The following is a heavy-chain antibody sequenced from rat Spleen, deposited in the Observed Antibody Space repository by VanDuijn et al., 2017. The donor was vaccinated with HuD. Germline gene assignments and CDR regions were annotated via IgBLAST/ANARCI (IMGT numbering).Heavy chain of an antibody. CDR2: INTDGGST. CDR3: ATYSDYATSPFAY. D-gene: IGHD1-6*01. J-gene: IGHJ3*01. Sequence: EVQLVETGGGLVQPGRSLKLSCEASGFTFSSFWMYWIRQAPGKGLEWFSSINTDGGSTYYSDSVRGRFTISRKNAENTVYLQMNSLRSEDTATYYCATYSDYATSPFAYWGRGALVTVSS. CDR1: GFTFSSFW. V-gene: IGHV5-58*01.